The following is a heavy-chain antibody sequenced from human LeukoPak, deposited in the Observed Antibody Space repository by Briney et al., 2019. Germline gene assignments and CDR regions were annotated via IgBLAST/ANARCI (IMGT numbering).Heavy chain of an antibody. Sequence: GGSLRLSCAASGFSFTTYWMSWVRQAPGKGLEWVANIKQDGSEKYYVDSVKGRFTIPRDNAKNSLYLQLNSLRAEDTAVYYCARSPYTSGWYGVGYRGQGTLVTVSS. J-gene: IGHJ4*02. D-gene: IGHD6-19*01. CDR1: GFSFTTYW. CDR2: IKQDGSEK. V-gene: IGHV3-7*01. CDR3: ARSPYTSGWYGVGY.